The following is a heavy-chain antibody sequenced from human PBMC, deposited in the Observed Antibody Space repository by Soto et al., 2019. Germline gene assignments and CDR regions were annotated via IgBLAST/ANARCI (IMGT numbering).Heavy chain of an antibody. J-gene: IGHJ4*02. CDR1: GDSVSSNSAT. V-gene: IGHV6-1*01. Sequence: SQTLSLTCAIAGDSVSSNSATWNWIRQSPSRGLEWLGRTYYRSKWFTDYPLSVKSRITISPDTSKNEFSLQLNSMTPEDTAVYFCARDHVGYCTSAKCWANSGWFDCWGQGTLVTVSS. CDR2: TYYRSKWFT. D-gene: IGHD2-2*01. CDR3: ARDHVGYCTSAKCWANSGWFDC.